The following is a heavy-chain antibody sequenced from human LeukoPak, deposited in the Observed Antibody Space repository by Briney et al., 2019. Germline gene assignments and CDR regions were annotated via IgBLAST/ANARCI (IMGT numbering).Heavy chain of an antibody. J-gene: IGHJ4*02. D-gene: IGHD6-13*01. CDR3: AKDDRSSWYSTPIDY. Sequence: QPGGSLRLSCAASGFTFSSYAMSWVRQAPGKGLEWVSAISGSGGSTYYADSVKGRFTISRDSSKNTLYLQMNSLRAEDTAVYYCAKDDRSSWYSTPIDYWGQGTLVTVSS. CDR1: GFTFSSYA. CDR2: ISGSGGST. V-gene: IGHV3-23*01.